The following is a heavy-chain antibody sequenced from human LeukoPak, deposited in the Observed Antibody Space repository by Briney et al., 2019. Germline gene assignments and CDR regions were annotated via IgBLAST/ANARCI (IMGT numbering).Heavy chain of an antibody. J-gene: IGHJ4*02. D-gene: IGHD6-19*01. CDR3: ARHGSGWSFDC. CDR2: INPDGSEK. Sequence: GGSLRLSCAASGFTFSTSWMSWVRQAPGKGLEWVANINPDGSEKNYVDSVKGRFTISRDNAQNSLYLQMNSLRAEDTAVYYCARHGSGWSFDCWGQGTLVTVSS. V-gene: IGHV3-7*01. CDR1: GFTFSTSW.